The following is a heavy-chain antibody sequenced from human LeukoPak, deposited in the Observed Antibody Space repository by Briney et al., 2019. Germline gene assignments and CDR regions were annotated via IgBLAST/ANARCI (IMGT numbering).Heavy chain of an antibody. J-gene: IGHJ4*02. Sequence: PGGSLRLSCAASGFTFSSYGMRWVRQAPGKGLEWVAVISYDGSNKYYADSVKGRFTISRDNSKNTLYLQMNSLRAEDTAVYYCAKARWRRAYYYDSSAPWYFDYWGQGTLVTVSS. V-gene: IGHV3-30*18. CDR2: ISYDGSNK. CDR3: AKARWRRAYYYDSSAPWYFDY. D-gene: IGHD3-22*01. CDR1: GFTFSSYG.